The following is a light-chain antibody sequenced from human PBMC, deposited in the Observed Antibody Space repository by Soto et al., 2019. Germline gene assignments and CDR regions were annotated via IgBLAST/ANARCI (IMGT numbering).Light chain of an antibody. CDR1: QSLVHNDGNTY. J-gene: IGKJ1*01. V-gene: IGKV2-24*01. Sequence: DIVMTQTPLSSPVTLGQAASISCRSSQSLVHNDGNTYLSWFQQRPGQPPRLLIYKVSDRFSGVPDRLSGSGAGTDFALTISRVEAEDVGVYYCMQAKQSTWPFGQGTKVDIX. CDR3: MQAKQSTWP. CDR2: KVS.